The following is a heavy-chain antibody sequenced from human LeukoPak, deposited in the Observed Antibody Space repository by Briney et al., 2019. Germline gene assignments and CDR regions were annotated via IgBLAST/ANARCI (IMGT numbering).Heavy chain of an antibody. Sequence: GGSLRLSCAASGFTFSSYGMHWVRQAPGKGLEWVAVISYDGSNKYYADSVKGRFTISRDNSKNTLYLQMNSLRAEDTAVYYCAKVSWIQLWLSGPDYWGQGTLVTVSS. J-gene: IGHJ4*02. V-gene: IGHV3-30*18. D-gene: IGHD5-18*01. CDR3: AKVSWIQLWLSGPDY. CDR1: GFTFSSYG. CDR2: ISYDGSNK.